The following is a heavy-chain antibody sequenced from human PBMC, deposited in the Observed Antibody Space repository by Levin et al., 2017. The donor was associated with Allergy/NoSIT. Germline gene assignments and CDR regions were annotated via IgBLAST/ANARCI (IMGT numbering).Heavy chain of an antibody. CDR3: AKDAIRGSDQPYYFDY. J-gene: IGHJ4*02. CDR2: IINSGVGT. CDR1: GFTFNNYA. V-gene: IGHV3-23*01. Sequence: RGESLKISCAASGFTFNNYAMSWVRQAPGKGLEWVSAIINSGVGTYYADSVKGRFTISRDNSKNTMYLQMNSLRAEDTAVYFCAKDAIRGSDQPYYFDYWGQGTLVTASS. D-gene: IGHD6-19*01.